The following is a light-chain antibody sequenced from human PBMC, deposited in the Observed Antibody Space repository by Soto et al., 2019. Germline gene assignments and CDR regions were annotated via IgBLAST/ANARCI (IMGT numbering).Light chain of an antibody. CDR3: QQCASSPRT. V-gene: IGKV3-20*01. CDR1: QSVGNNY. Sequence: DIVLTQSPGTLSLSPGERATLSCRASQSVGNNYLAWYQQKPGQAPRLLIYDASSRATGIPDRFSGSGSGTDFTLTIARLEPDDVAVYYCQQCASSPRTFGQGTRVEIK. J-gene: IGKJ1*01. CDR2: DAS.